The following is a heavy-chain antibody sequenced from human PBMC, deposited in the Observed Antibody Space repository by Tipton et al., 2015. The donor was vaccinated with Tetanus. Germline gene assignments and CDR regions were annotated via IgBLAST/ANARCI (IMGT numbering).Heavy chain of an antibody. J-gene: IGHJ3*02. CDR1: GFTVSSNY. V-gene: IGHV3-53*01. CDR2: IYSGGST. CDR3: ARDPGQQLVPRTSDAFDI. Sequence: SLRLSCAASGFTVSSNYMSWVRQAPGKGLEWVSVIYSGGSTYYADSVKGRFTISRDNSKNTLYLQMNSLRAEDTAVYYCARDPGQQLVPRTSDAFDIWGQGTMVTVSS. D-gene: IGHD6-13*01.